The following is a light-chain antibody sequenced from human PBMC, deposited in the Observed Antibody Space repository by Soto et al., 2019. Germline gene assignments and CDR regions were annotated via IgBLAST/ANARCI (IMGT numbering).Light chain of an antibody. Sequence: QMYMSPSTLSATLEDRVTITCRASQSISPWLAWYQQKPGKAPKILIYKASSLESGVPSRFSGSGSGTEFTLTISSLLPAEFATYYCRQYSTYPPSTFGEGTKVDI. CDR3: RQYSTYPPST. J-gene: IGKJ4*02. CDR2: KAS. CDR1: QSISPW. V-gene: IGKV1-5*03.